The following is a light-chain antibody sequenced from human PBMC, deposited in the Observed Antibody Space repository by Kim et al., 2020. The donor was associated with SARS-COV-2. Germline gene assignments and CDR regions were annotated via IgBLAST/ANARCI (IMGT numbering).Light chain of an antibody. J-gene: IGKJ4*01. CDR1: QDIDNA. Sequence: DIQMTQSPSSLSASVGDRVTITCRASQDIDNALVWYQQKPGKAPKLIISTTSKLESGVPSRFSGSGSGADYTLTISSLQPEDFATYYCQHYYASPAFGGGTKVDIK. CDR2: TTS. CDR3: QHYYASPA. V-gene: IGKV1-NL1*01.